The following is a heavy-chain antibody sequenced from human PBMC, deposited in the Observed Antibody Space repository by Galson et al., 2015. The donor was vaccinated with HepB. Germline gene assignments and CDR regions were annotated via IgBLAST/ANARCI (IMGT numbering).Heavy chain of an antibody. V-gene: IGHV4-39*07. CDR1: GGSIRSSSYY. J-gene: IGHJ5*02. D-gene: IGHD3-3*02. CDR3: ARGSIFGVIIRVNWFDP. CDR2: IYYSGST. Sequence: LSLTCTVSGGSIRSSSYYWGWIRQPPGKGLEWIGSIYYSGSTYYNPSLKSRVTISVDTSKNQFSLKLSSVTAADTAVYYCARGSIFGVIIRVNWFDPWGQGTLVTVSS.